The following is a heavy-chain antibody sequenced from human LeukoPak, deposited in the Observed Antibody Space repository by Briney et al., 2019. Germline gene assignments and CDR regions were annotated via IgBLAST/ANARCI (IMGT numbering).Heavy chain of an antibody. CDR2: MNPNSGNT. J-gene: IGHJ3*02. Sequence: ASVKVSCKASGYTFTSYDINWVRQATGQGLEWMGWMNPNSGNTGYAQKFQGRVTMTRNTSISTAYMELSSLRSEDTAVYYCARADVLRLFMITFGGVRDAFDIWGQGTMVTVSS. D-gene: IGHD3-16*01. V-gene: IGHV1-8*01. CDR3: ARADVLRLFMITFGGVRDAFDI. CDR1: GYTFTSYD.